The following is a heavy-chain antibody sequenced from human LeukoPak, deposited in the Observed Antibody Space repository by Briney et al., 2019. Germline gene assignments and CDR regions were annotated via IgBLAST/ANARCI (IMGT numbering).Heavy chain of an antibody. CDR2: INPNSGDT. V-gene: IGHV1-2*02. J-gene: IGHJ4*02. CDR1: GYTFIGYF. CDR3: ARLGATTYDY. D-gene: IGHD1-26*01. Sequence: ASVKVSCKTSGYTFIGYFLHWVRQAPGQGLEWMGWINPNSGDTNYAQNFQGRVTMTSDTSITTAYMELTSLRSDDSAIYFCARLGATTYDYWGGGTLLTVSS.